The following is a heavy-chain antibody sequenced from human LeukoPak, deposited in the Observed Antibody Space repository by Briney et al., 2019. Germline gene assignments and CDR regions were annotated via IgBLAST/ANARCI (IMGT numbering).Heavy chain of an antibody. CDR2: LSGCGGST. D-gene: IGHD2-15*01. V-gene: IGHV3-23*01. CDR3: AKAGRYCSGGNCYLFDY. J-gene: IGHJ4*02. Sequence: GGSLRLSCAASGFPFSVSWMSWVRQAPGKGLEWVSALSGCGGSTKYADSVKGRFTISRDNSKNTLDLQMNSLRAEDTAVYYCAKAGRYCSGGNCYLFDYWGQGTLVTVSS. CDR1: GFPFSVSW.